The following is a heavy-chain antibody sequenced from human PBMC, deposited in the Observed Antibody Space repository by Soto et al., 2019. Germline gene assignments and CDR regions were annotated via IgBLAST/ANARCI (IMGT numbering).Heavy chain of an antibody. CDR1: GFTFSSYA. J-gene: IGHJ3*02. D-gene: IGHD2-15*01. V-gene: IGHV3-30-3*01. CDR2: ISYDGSNK. CDR3: ARNATWSLDAFDI. Sequence: SLRLSCAASGFTFSSYAMHWVRQAPGKGLEWVAVISYDGSNKYYADSVKGRFTISRDNSKNTLYLQMNSLRAEDTAVYYCARNATWSLDAFDIWGQGTMVTVSS.